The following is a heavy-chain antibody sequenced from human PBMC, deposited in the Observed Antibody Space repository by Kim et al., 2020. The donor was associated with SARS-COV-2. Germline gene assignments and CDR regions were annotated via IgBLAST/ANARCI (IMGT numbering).Heavy chain of an antibody. Sequence: GGSLRLSCVASGFPFNHYWMSWVRQAPGEGLEWVANIKQDGSEKFYVDSVKCRFTISRDNAENSLYLQINSLRVEDTAVDYCVRASATVAPAYYYGMDV. J-gene: IGHJ6*01. CDR1: GFPFNHYW. CDR3: VRASATVAPAYYYGMDV. V-gene: IGHV3-7*05. CDR2: IKQDGSEK. D-gene: IGHD2-15*01.